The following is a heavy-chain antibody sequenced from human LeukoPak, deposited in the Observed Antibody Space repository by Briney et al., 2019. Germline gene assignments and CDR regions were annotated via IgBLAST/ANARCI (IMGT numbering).Heavy chain of an antibody. Sequence: SVKVSCKASGGTFSSYAISWVRQAPGQGLEWMGGIIPIFGTANYAQKFQGRVTITADKSTSTAYMELSSLRSEDTAVYYCASVHFGVVNSYYYYYMDVWGKGTTVTVSS. J-gene: IGHJ6*03. CDR3: ASVHFGVVNSYYYYYMDV. CDR1: GGTFSSYA. V-gene: IGHV1-69*06. D-gene: IGHD3-3*01. CDR2: IIPIFGTA.